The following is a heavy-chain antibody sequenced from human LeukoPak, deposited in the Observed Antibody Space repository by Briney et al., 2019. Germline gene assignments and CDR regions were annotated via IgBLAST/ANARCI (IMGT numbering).Heavy chain of an antibody. J-gene: IGHJ6*03. CDR2: INPSGGST. CDR1: GYTFTSYY. Sequence: ASVKVSCKASGYTFTSYYMHWVRQAPGQGLEWMGIINPSGGSTSYAQKFQGRVTITADESTSTAYMELSSLRSEDTAVYYCAREKFEQWLVGRPLRYYYYMDVWGKGTTVTVSS. D-gene: IGHD6-19*01. V-gene: IGHV1-46*01. CDR3: AREKFEQWLVGRPLRYYYYMDV.